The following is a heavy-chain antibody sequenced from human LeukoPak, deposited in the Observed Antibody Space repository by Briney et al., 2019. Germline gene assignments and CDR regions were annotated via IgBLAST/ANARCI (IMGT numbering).Heavy chain of an antibody. CDR1: GFTFNNYS. Sequence: GTSLRLSCAASGFTFNNYSMHWVRQAPGKGLEWVAVIWHDGDTTFYADSVKGRFTISRDKSKNTLYLEMNSLRAEDTALYYCVKDSTARASNLPDYWGQGTLVTVSS. D-gene: IGHD1-1*01. J-gene: IGHJ4*02. CDR2: IWHDGDTT. CDR3: VKDSTARASNLPDY. V-gene: IGHV3-33*03.